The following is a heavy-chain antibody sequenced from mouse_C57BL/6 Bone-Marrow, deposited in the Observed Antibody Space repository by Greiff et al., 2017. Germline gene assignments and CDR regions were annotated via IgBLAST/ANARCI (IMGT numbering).Heavy chain of an antibody. CDR2: ISNGGGST. CDR1: GFTFSDYY. Sequence: EVMLVESGGGLVQPGGSLKLSCAASGFTFSDYYMYWVRQTPEKRLEWVAYISNGGGSTYYPDTVKGQFTISRDNAKNTLYLQMSRLKSEDTAMYYCARQEGFAYWGQGTLVTVSA. V-gene: IGHV5-12*01. J-gene: IGHJ3*01. CDR3: ARQEGFAY.